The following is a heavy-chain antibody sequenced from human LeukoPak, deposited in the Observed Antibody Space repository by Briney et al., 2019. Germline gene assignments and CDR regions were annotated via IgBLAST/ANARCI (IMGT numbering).Heavy chain of an antibody. J-gene: IGHJ4*02. Sequence: SETLSLTCTVSGGSISGYYWSWIRQPPGKGLECIGYIYYSGSTNYNPSLKSRVTISVDTSRNQFSLKLTSVTAADTAVYYCAKVSDRDSSGYYWGFEYWGQGTLVTVSS. CDR3: AKVSDRDSSGYYWGFEY. D-gene: IGHD3-22*01. CDR1: GGSISGYY. V-gene: IGHV4-59*08. CDR2: IYYSGST.